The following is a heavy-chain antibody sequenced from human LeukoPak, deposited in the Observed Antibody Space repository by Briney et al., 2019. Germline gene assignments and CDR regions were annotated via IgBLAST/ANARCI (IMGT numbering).Heavy chain of an antibody. CDR2: IYYSGCT. Sequence: SETLSLTCTVSGGSISSYYWSWIRQPPGKGLGWIGYIYYSGCTNYNPSLKSRVTISVDTSKNQFSLKLSSVTAADTAVYYCARGEWELPLSYWGQGTLVTVSS. CDR3: ARGEWELPLSY. J-gene: IGHJ4*02. CDR1: GGSISSYY. V-gene: IGHV4-59*01. D-gene: IGHD1-26*01.